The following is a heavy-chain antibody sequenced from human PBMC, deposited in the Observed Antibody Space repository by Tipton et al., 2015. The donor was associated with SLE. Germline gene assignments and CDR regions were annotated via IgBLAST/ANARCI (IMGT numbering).Heavy chain of an antibody. D-gene: IGHD6-13*01. CDR3: ARHPGSSWYRGRYFGY. Sequence: TLSLTCTVSGISFTSYYWSWIRQPPGKGLEWVGYISYTGSTIYNPSLKSRVTVSMDTSKSQFSLKLSSVTAADTAVYYCARHPGSSWYRGRYFGYWGQVTLVTVSS. CDR1: GISFTSYY. CDR2: ISYTGST. V-gene: IGHV4-59*08. J-gene: IGHJ4*02.